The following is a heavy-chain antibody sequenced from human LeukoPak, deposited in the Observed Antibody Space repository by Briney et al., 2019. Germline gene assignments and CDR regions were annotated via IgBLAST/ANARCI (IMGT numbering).Heavy chain of an antibody. Sequence: NAGGSLRLSCAASGFTFSYYTMNWVRQAPGKGLEWASSISSSSSYIYYADSVKGRFTISRDNAKNSLYLQMNSLRAEDTAVYYCARDRGTGKPGTFDIWGQGTMVTVSS. CDR3: ARDRGTGKPGTFDI. D-gene: IGHD1-1*01. J-gene: IGHJ3*02. V-gene: IGHV3-21*01. CDR1: GFTFSYYT. CDR2: ISSSSSYI.